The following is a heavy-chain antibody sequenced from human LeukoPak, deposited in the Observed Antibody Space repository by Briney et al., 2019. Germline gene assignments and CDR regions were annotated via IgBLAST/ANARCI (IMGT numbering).Heavy chain of an antibody. CDR1: GYTFTSYD. V-gene: IGHV1-8*01. Sequence: ASVKVSCKASGYTFTSYDINWVRQATGQGLEWMGWMNPNSGNTGYAQKFQGRVTMTRNTSISTAYMELSSLRSEDTAVYYCARGWGTSLSFGMDVWGQGTTVAVSS. D-gene: IGHD2-2*01. CDR2: MNPNSGNT. CDR3: ARGWGTSLSFGMDV. J-gene: IGHJ6*02.